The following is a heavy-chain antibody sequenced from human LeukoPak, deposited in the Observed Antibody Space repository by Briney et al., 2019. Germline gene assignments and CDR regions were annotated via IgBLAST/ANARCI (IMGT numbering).Heavy chain of an antibody. J-gene: IGHJ4*02. D-gene: IGHD5-24*01. CDR3: ARAPEMATIFYSEQPPEKANYFDY. CDR1: GYTFTSYG. V-gene: IGHV1-18*01. CDR2: ISAYNGNT. Sequence: GASVKVSCKASGYTFTSYGISWVRQAPGQGLEWMGWISAYNGNTNYAQKFQGRVTMTRDTSISTAYMELSRLRSDDTAVYYCARAPEMATIFYSEQPPEKANYFDYWGQGTLVTVSS.